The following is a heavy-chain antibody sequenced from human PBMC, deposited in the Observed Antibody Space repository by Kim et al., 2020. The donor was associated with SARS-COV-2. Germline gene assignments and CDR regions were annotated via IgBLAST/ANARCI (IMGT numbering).Heavy chain of an antibody. J-gene: IGHJ4*02. D-gene: IGHD4-17*01. CDR2: ISYDGSNK. CDR1: GFTFSSYG. V-gene: IGHV3-30*18. CDR3: AKDIFGDYGDYFPDY. Sequence: GGSLRLSCAASGFTFSSYGMHWVRQAPGKGLEWVAVISYDGSNKYYADSVKGRFTISRDNSKNTLYLQMNSLRAEDTAVYYCAKDIFGDYGDYFPDYWGQGTLVTVSS.